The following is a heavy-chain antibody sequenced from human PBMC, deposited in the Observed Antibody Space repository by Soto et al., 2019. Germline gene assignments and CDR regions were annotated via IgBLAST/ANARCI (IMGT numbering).Heavy chain of an antibody. V-gene: IGHV3-23*01. CDR2: ISGGGGST. CDR3: AKSPSDTVRPTPVDY. Sequence: EVQLLESGGGLVQPGGSLRISCAASGFTFSSYAMSWVRQAPGKGLEWVSGISGGGGSTYHGDSVKGRFTISRDNTKNQLYLQMNSLRADDTAVYYCAKSPSDTVRPTPVDYLGQGTLVTVSS. J-gene: IGHJ4*02. D-gene: IGHD4-17*01. CDR1: GFTFSSYA.